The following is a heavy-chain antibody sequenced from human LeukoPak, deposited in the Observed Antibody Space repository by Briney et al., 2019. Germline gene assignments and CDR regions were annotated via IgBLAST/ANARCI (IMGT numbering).Heavy chain of an antibody. V-gene: IGHV4-61*02. Sequence: KSSETLSLTCTVSGGSISSGSYYWSWIRQPAGKGLEWIGRIYTSGSTNYNPSLKSRVTISVDTSKNQFSLKLSSVTAADTAVYYCARDKYYYDSSGYALFDYWGQGTLVTVSS. CDR2: IYTSGST. CDR3: ARDKYYYDSSGYALFDY. CDR1: GGSISSGSYY. J-gene: IGHJ4*02. D-gene: IGHD3-22*01.